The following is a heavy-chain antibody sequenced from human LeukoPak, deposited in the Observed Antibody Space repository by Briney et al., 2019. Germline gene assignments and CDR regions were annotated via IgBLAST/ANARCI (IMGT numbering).Heavy chain of an antibody. CDR1: GFTFSSHE. Sequence: PGGSLRLSCAASGFTFSSHEMNWVRQAPGKGLEWVSNISSSGRTIYYADSVKGRFTISRDNAKNSLYLQMNSLRAEDTAVYHCAREYYDGSGNLFDYWGQGTLVTVSS. CDR2: ISSSGRTI. D-gene: IGHD3-10*01. J-gene: IGHJ4*02. CDR3: AREYYDGSGNLFDY. V-gene: IGHV3-48*03.